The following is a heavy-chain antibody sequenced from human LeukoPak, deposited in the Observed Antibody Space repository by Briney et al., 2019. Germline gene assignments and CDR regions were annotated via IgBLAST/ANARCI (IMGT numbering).Heavy chain of an antibody. CDR2: IIPILGIA. J-gene: IGHJ4*02. Sequence: SVKVSCKASGGTFSSYAISWVRQAPGQGLEWMGRIIPILGIANYAQKFQGRVTITADNSTSTAYMELSSLRSEDTAVYYCARGVDYGDYHFDYWGQGTLVTVSS. V-gene: IGHV1-69*04. CDR1: GGTFSSYA. CDR3: ARGVDYGDYHFDY. D-gene: IGHD4-17*01.